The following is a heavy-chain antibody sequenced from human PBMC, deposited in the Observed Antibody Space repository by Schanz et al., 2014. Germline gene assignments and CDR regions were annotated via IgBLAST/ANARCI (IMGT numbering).Heavy chain of an antibody. CDR2: MSYNGNT. Sequence: QVQMVQSGAEVKKPGASVKVSCKASGYPFSNYGISWLRQAPGQGFEWMAWMSYNGNTKYAQSLQGRVTVTRDTSTSTSYMELRSLRSDDTAVYYCVRDAGWAFGDYHGMDVWGQGTSGTVSS. CDR3: VRDAGWAFGDYHGMDV. D-gene: IGHD3-10*01. V-gene: IGHV1-18*01. J-gene: IGHJ6*02. CDR1: GYPFSNYG.